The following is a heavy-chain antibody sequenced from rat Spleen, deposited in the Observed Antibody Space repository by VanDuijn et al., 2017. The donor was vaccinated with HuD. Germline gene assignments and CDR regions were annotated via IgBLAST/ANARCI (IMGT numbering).Heavy chain of an antibody. CDR1: GPSISSSYR. V-gene: IGHV3-3*01. J-gene: IGHJ1*01. D-gene: IGHD1-1*01. CDR3: ARWDYYSPRWYFDF. Sequence: EVQLQESGPGLVKPSQSLSLTCSVTGPSISSSYRWNWIRRFPGNELEWMGYINSAGTTNYNPSLKSRISITRDTSKNQFFLQVNSLTTEDTATYFCARWDYYSPRWYFDFWGPGTMVTVSS. CDR2: INSAGTT.